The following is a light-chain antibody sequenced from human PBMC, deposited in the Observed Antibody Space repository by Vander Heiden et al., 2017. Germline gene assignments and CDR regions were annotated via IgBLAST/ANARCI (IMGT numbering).Light chain of an antibody. J-gene: IGKJ2*01. V-gene: IGKV2-28*01. CDR1: QSLLHSNGYNY. CDR2: LGS. Sequence: DIVMTQSPLSLPVTPGEPASISCRSSQSLLHSNGYNYLDWYLQKPGQSPQLLIYLGSNRASGVPDRFSGSGSGTDFTLKISRVEDEDVGVYYCRQALQTPYTFGQGTKLEIK. CDR3: RQALQTPYT.